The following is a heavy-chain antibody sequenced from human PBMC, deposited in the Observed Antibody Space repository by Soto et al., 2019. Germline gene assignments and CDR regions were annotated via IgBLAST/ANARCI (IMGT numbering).Heavy chain of an antibody. Sequence: TSETLSLTCAVYGGSFTGYFWSWIRQAPGRGLEWIGEISSSGGTNYNPSLKSRVTISVDRSRSQFSLMLSSVSAADTAVYYCAAYYDISSGNYPYWGQGTQVTV. CDR1: GGSFTGYF. D-gene: IGHD3-3*01. V-gene: IGHV4-34*01. CDR3: AAYYDISSGNYPY. CDR2: ISSSGGT. J-gene: IGHJ4*02.